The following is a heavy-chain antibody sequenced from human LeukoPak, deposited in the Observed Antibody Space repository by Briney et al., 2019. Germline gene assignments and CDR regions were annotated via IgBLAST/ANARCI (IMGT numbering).Heavy chain of an antibody. D-gene: IGHD3-10*01. CDR1: GGSISSYY. V-gene: IGHV4-59*08. Sequence: SETLSLTCTVSGGSISSYYWSWIRQPPGKGLEWIGYIYYSGSTNYNPSLKSRVTTSVDTSKNQFSLKLSSVTAADTAVYYCARQGRLITMVRGVIITPGAFDIWGQGTMVTVSS. CDR2: IYYSGST. CDR3: ARQGRLITMVRGVIITPGAFDI. J-gene: IGHJ3*02.